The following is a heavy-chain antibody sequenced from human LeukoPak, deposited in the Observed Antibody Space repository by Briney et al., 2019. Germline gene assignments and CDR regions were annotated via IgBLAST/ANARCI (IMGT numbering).Heavy chain of an antibody. J-gene: IGHJ4*02. CDR2: INHSGST. CDR1: GGSFSGYY. V-gene: IGHV4-34*01. D-gene: IGHD6-13*01. CDR3: ARAAAPHHSFDY. Sequence: SETLSLTCAVYGGSFSGYYWSWIRQPPGKGLEWIGEINHSGSTNYNPSLKSRVTISVDTSNKQFSLKMSSVTAAAAAVYYCARAAAPHHSFDYWGQGTLVTVSS.